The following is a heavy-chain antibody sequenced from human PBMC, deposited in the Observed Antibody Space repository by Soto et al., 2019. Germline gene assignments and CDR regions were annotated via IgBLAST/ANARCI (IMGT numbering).Heavy chain of an antibody. Sequence: QVQLVQSGAEVKEPGSAVKVSCKAPADSFSSYGISWVRQAPGQGLEWMGGIIPIFGTTNYAEKFQGRVTLTADESTNTAYMELSSLRSEDTALSYCARVFPDGWVEPGVVRGYLDTWGRGTLVTVSS. J-gene: IGHJ4*02. D-gene: IGHD3-3*01. CDR2: IIPIFGTT. CDR3: ARVFPDGWVEPGVVRGYLDT. CDR1: ADSFSSYG. V-gene: IGHV1-69*01.